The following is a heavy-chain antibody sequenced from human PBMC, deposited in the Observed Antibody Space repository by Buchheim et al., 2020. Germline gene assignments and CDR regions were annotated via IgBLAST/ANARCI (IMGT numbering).Heavy chain of an antibody. CDR3: ARDSIGIVGATKDHYYYYYGMDV. D-gene: IGHD1-26*01. J-gene: IGHJ6*02. CDR2: INPSGGST. CDR1: GYTFTSYY. Sequence: QVQLVQSGAEVKKPGASVKVSCKASGYTFTSYYMHWVRQAPGQGLEWMGIINPSGGSTSYAQKFQGRVTMTRDTSTSTVYMELSSLRSEDTAVYYCARDSIGIVGATKDHYYYYYGMDVWGQGTT. V-gene: IGHV1-46*01.